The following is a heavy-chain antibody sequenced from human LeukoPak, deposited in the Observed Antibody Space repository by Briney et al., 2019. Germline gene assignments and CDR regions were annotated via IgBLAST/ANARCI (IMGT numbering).Heavy chain of an antibody. J-gene: IGHJ5*02. V-gene: IGHV3-73*01. CDR2: IDKKDKGYATAT. Sequence: GGSLKLSCAASGFTFSGSAIQWVRQSSGKGLEWVGQIDKKDKGYATATAYAASVKGRFTISRDNSINTSYLQMKSLKTADAALYYCNTDSGTYNSFDPWGQGTLVTVSS. D-gene: IGHD1-26*01. CDR3: NTDSGTYNSFDP. CDR1: GFTFSGSA.